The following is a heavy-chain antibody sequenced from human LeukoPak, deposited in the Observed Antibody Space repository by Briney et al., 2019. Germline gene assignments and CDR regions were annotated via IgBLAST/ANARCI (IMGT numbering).Heavy chain of an antibody. J-gene: IGHJ4*02. CDR3: ARSRGYSYGSYFDY. V-gene: IGHV6-1*01. D-gene: IGHD5-18*01. CDR1: GDSVSSNSAA. CDR2: TYYRSKWYN. Sequence: SQTLSLTCAISGDSVSSNSAAWNWIRQSPSRGLEWLGRTYYRSKWYNDYAVSVKSRITINPDTSKNQFSLKLSSVTAADTAVYYCARSRGYSYGSYFDYWGQGTLVTVSS.